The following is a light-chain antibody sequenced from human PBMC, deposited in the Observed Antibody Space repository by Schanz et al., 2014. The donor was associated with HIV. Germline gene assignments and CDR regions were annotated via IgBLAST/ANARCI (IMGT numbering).Light chain of an antibody. CDR2: DVS. CDR3: AAWDGSLSVLL. Sequence: QSALTQPASVSGSPGQSITISCTGTSSDVGSYNLVSWYQQHPGKAPKLMIYDVSKRPSGVPDRFSGSKSGNTASLTISGLQTEDEADYYCAAWDGSLSVLLFGGGTKLTVL. CDR1: SSDVGSYNL. J-gene: IGLJ2*01. V-gene: IGLV2-14*02.